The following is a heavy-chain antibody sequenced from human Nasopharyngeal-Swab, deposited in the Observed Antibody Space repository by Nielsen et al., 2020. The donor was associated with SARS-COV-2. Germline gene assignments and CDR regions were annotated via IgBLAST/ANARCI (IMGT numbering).Heavy chain of an antibody. D-gene: IGHD3-22*01. CDR1: GFTFSSYS. CDR2: ISSSSTYI. CDR3: ARDPTLYYASSGYYDY. J-gene: IGHJ4*02. V-gene: IGHV3-21*01. Sequence: GESLNFSCAASGFTFSSYSMSWVRHAPGKGLEWVSSISSSSTYIYYSDSVKGRFTISRDNAKNSLYLQMISLRAEDPAVYYCARDPTLYYASSGYYDYWGQGSLVTGSS.